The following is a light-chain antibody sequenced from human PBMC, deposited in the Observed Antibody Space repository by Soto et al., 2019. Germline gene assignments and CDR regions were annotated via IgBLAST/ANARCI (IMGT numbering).Light chain of an antibody. Sequence: QAVVTQPPSASGTPGQRVTISCSGSSSNIGSNYVYWYQLLPGTAPKLLIHRNDQRPSGVPDRFSGSKSGTSASLAISGLRSEEEADYHCAAWDDNLSGFAVFGGGTQLTVL. CDR1: SSNIGSNY. V-gene: IGLV1-47*01. J-gene: IGLJ7*01. CDR3: AAWDDNLSGFAV. CDR2: RND.